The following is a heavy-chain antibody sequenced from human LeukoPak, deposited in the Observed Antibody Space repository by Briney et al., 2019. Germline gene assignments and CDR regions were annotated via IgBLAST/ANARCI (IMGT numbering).Heavy chain of an antibody. CDR2: IYPGDSDT. V-gene: IGHV5-51*01. D-gene: IGHD2/OR15-2a*01. Sequence: GESLQISCRYSGYSFASYWFGWVRPMPGKGLEWIGVIYPGDSDTRYSPSFEGQVTISGDKSTSSAFLQWRSLRASDTAMYYCARRSYEGSTSAFDIWGQGTMVIVSA. J-gene: IGHJ3*02. CDR1: GYSFASYW. CDR3: ARRSYEGSTSAFDI.